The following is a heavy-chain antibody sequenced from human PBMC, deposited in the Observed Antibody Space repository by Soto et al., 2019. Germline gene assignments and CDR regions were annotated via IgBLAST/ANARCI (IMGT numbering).Heavy chain of an antibody. J-gene: IGHJ3*02. CDR1: GGAISSSSYY. Sequence: PAETLSLTCTVSGGAISSSSYYFFCIRQPPGNGLELIGSIYYSGSTYYNPSLKSRVTISVDTSKNQFSLKLSSVTAADTAVYYCASPYGGDGAEDAFDIWGQGTMVTVSS. CDR3: ASPYGGDGAEDAFDI. V-gene: IGHV4-39*01. D-gene: IGHD4-17*01. CDR2: IYYSGST.